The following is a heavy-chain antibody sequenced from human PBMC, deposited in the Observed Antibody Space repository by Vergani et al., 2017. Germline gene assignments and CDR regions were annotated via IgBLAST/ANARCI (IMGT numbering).Heavy chain of an antibody. D-gene: IGHD3-16*01. CDR3: ARDLRLRYSRFDH. J-gene: IGHJ5*02. V-gene: IGHV3-33*01. CDR1: GFTFNQYG. Sequence: QVQLVESGGGVVQPGRSLRLSCAASGFTFNQYGMHWVRQAPGKGLEWVAVTWYDGNNKQYADSVKGRFTISRDNSKSTMYLQMNSLRDEDTGVYYCARDLRLRYSRFDHWGQGTLVTVSS. CDR2: TWYDGNNK.